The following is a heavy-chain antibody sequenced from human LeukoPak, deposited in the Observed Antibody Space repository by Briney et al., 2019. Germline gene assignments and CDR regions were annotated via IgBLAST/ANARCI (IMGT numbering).Heavy chain of an antibody. CDR1: GFTFSSYW. J-gene: IGHJ5*02. V-gene: IGHV3-7*01. CDR2: IKQDGSEK. CDR3: ARYCGDYGNWFDP. Sequence: GGSLRLSCAASGFTFSSYWMSWVRQAPGKGLEWVANIKQDGSEKYYVDSVKGRFTISRDNAKNSLYLQMNSLRAEDTAVYYCARYCGDYGNWFDPWGQGTLVTVSS. D-gene: IGHD4-17*01.